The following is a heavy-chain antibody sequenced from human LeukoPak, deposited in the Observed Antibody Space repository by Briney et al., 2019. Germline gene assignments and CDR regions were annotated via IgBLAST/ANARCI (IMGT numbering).Heavy chain of an antibody. Sequence: SETLSLTCAVSGGSISSGGYSWSWLRQPPGKGPEWIGYIYHSGSTYYNTSLKRPFTISVERTNNQISLKLSSVTAADTTVYYCARLYYYDSSGYYMDYWGQGTLVTVSS. J-gene: IGHJ4*02. CDR3: ARLYYYDSSGYYMDY. CDR1: GGSISSGGYS. CDR2: IYHSGST. D-gene: IGHD3-22*01. V-gene: IGHV4-30-2*01.